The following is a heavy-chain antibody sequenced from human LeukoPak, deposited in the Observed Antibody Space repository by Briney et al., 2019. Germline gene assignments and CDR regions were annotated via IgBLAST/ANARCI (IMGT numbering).Heavy chain of an antibody. CDR3: ARDRSRRAGGAFDI. Sequence: PGGSLRLSCAASGFTFSSYGMHWVRQAPGKGLEWVAFIRYDGSNKYYADSVKGRFTISRDNSKSTLYLQMNSLRAEDTAVYYCARDRSRRAGGAFDIWGQGTMVTVSS. D-gene: IGHD1-26*01. CDR1: GFTFSSYG. J-gene: IGHJ3*02. V-gene: IGHV3-30*02. CDR2: IRYDGSNK.